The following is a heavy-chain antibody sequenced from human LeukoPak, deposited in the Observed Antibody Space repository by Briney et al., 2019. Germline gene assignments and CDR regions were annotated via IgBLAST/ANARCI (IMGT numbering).Heavy chain of an antibody. CDR1: GFTFSSYA. Sequence: PGGSLRLSCAASGFTFSSYAMSWVRQAPGKGLVWVSRINSDGSSTTYADSVKGRFTISRDNAKNTLYLQMSSLRAEDTAVYYCARAGTTMTTYDYWGQGTLVTVSS. CDR3: ARAGTTMTTYDY. D-gene: IGHD4-17*01. V-gene: IGHV3-74*01. CDR2: INSDGSST. J-gene: IGHJ4*02.